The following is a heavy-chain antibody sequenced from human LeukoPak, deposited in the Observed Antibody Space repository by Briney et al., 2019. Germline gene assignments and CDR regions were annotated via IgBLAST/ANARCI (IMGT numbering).Heavy chain of an antibody. V-gene: IGHV1-24*01. J-gene: IGHJ4*02. D-gene: IGHD1-26*01. Sequence: ASVTVSCKVSGYTLTELSMHWVRRAPGKGLEWMGGFDPEDGETIYAQKFQGRVTMTEGTSTDTAYMELSSLRSEDTAVYYCATAPAFSGSYYDPFDYWGQGTLVTVSS. CDR3: ATAPAFSGSYYDPFDY. CDR2: FDPEDGET. CDR1: GYTLTELS.